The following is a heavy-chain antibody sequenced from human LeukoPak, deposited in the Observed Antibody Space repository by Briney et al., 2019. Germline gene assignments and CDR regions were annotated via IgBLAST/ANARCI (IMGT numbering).Heavy chain of an antibody. CDR3: ARQETTVHRGPYYFDY. CDR2: IYPGDSDT. D-gene: IGHD4-17*01. J-gene: IGHJ4*02. V-gene: IGHV5-51*01. CDR1: GYSFTSYW. Sequence: GESLKISCKGSGYSFTSYWIGWVRQMPGKGLEWMGIIYPGDSDTRYSPSFQGQVTISADKSISTAYLQWSSLQASDTAMYYCARQETTVHRGPYYFDYWGQGTLVTVSS.